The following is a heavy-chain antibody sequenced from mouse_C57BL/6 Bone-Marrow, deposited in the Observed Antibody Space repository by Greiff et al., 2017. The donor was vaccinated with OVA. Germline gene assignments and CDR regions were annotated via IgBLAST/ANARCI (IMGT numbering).Heavy chain of an antibody. Sequence: VKLQESGPGLVAPSQSLSITCTVSGFSLTSYAISWVRQPPGKGLEWLGVIWTGGGTNYNSALKSRLSISKDNSKSQVFLKMNSLQTDDTARYYCARRAVVAGDWYFDVWGTGTTVTVSS. CDR2: IWTGGGT. D-gene: IGHD1-1*01. J-gene: IGHJ1*03. CDR1: GFSLTSYA. V-gene: IGHV2-9-1*01. CDR3: ARRAVVAGDWYFDV.